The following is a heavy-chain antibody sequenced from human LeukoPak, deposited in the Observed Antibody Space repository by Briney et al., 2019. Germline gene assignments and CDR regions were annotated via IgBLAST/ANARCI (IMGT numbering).Heavy chain of an antibody. D-gene: IGHD1-26*01. Sequence: QPGGSLRLSCAASGFTFSSYWMHWVRQAPGKGLGWVSRINSDGSSTSYADSVKGRFTISRDNAKNTLYLQMNSLRAEDTAVYYCARAYSGSYYAESLDYWGQGTLVTVSS. CDR1: GFTFSSYW. J-gene: IGHJ4*02. CDR2: INSDGSST. V-gene: IGHV3-74*01. CDR3: ARAYSGSYYAESLDY.